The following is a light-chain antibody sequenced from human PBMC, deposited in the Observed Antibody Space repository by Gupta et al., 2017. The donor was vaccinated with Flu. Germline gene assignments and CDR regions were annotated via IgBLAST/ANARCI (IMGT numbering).Light chain of an antibody. Sequence: LTKPPIEPTVPAPSITISCTGTSSDVGGYNYVSWYQQHPGKAPKLMINEVRNRPAGVSSRFSGSRSGNTASLTISERQAEDEADYYGSSYSNSSSWVFGGGTKLTVL. CDR1: SSDVGGYNY. CDR2: EVR. J-gene: IGLJ3*02. V-gene: IGLV2-14*01. CDR3: SSYSNSSSWV.